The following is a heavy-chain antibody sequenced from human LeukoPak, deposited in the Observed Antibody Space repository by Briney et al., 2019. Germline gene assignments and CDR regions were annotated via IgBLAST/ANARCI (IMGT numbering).Heavy chain of an antibody. CDR2: IYYSGST. Sequence: SETLSLTCTVSGGPISSSSYYWGWIRQPPGKGLEWIGSIYYSGSTYYNPSLKSRVTISVDTSKNQFSLKLSPVTAADTAVYYCARTDSRYNWFDPWGQGTLVTVSS. CDR1: GGPISSSSYY. J-gene: IGHJ5*02. V-gene: IGHV4-39*07. D-gene: IGHD3-22*01. CDR3: ARTDSRYNWFDP.